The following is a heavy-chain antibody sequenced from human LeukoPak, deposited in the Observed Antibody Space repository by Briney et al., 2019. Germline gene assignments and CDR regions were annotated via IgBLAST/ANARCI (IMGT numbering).Heavy chain of an antibody. Sequence: SETLSLTCTVSGDSISSTNYYWGWIRQPPGKGLEWIGSIYYSGSTYYNPSLESRVTISVDTSKNQFSLKLSSVTAADTAVYYCARWTERRDGYNYDYWGQGTLVTVSS. CDR3: ARWTERRDGYNYDY. V-gene: IGHV4-39*01. D-gene: IGHD5-24*01. CDR2: IYYSGST. CDR1: GDSISSTNYY. J-gene: IGHJ4*02.